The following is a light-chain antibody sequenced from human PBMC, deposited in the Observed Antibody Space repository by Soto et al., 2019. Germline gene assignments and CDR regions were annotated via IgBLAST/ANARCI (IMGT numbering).Light chain of an antibody. CDR2: DAS. V-gene: IGKV3-11*01. CDR1: QNVSTS. Sequence: EIVLTQSPATLSLSPGERATLSCRTSQNVSTSLDWYQQKPGQAPRLLIYDASKRAIGTPARISGSGSGTDFTLTISSLEPEDFATYYCQQSYGTPITFGQGTRLEIK. J-gene: IGKJ5*01. CDR3: QQSYGTPIT.